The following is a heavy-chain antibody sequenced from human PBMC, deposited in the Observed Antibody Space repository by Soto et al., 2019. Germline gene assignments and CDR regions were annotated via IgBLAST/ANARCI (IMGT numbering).Heavy chain of an antibody. CDR3: AKDMKWGGMTPIHYVDS. J-gene: IGHJ4*02. CDR1: GFTVDDYA. CDR2: ISSNSDTI. V-gene: IGHV3-9*01. Sequence: EVQLVESGGGLVQPGRSLRLSCAASGFTVDDYAMHWDRQAPGKGLEWVSGISSNSDTIDYADSVKGRFTISRDNAKNSLFLQMNSLRPEVTALYYCAKDMKWGGMTPIHYVDSWGQGTLVTFSS. D-gene: IGHD2-21*02.